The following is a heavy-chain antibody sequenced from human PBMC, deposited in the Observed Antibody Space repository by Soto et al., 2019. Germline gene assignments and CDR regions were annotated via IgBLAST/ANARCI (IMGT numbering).Heavy chain of an antibody. Sequence: SETLSLTCTVSGGSISSGGYYWSWIRQHPGKGLEWIGYIYYSGSTYYNPSLKSRVTISVDTSKNQFSLKLSSVTAADTAVYYCARVGNGLAGVYYYYYGMDVWGQGTTVTVSS. J-gene: IGHJ6*02. CDR1: GGSISSGGYY. CDR2: IYYSGST. CDR3: ARVGNGLAGVYYYYYGMDV. D-gene: IGHD2-8*01. V-gene: IGHV4-31*03.